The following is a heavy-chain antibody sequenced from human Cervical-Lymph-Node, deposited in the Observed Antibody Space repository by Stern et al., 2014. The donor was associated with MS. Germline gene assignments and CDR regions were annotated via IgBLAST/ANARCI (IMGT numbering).Heavy chain of an antibody. J-gene: IGHJ4*02. CDR1: GYRFTSYG. V-gene: IGHV1-18*01. CDR2: ISPYKGKT. D-gene: IGHD3-16*01. Sequence: QVQLVQSAVEVKKPGASVKVSCKASGYRFTSYGISWVRQAPGQGFEWMGWISPYKGKTNYAQSLQDRLTVTTDTTTNTTFMELRNLRYDDTAVYYCARKPRLMGYFDSWGQGTLVIVSS. CDR3: ARKPRLMGYFDS.